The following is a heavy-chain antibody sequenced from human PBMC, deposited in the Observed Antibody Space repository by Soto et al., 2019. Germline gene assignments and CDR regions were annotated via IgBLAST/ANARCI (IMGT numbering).Heavy chain of an antibody. CDR1: GGTFSSYA. V-gene: IGHV1-69*12. J-gene: IGHJ6*02. Sequence: QVQLVQSGAEVKKPGSSVKVSCKASGGTFSSYAISWVRQAPGQGLEWMGGIIPIFGTANYAQKFQGRVTITADESTITAYMELSSLRSEDTAVYYCPRPDYGDHPTNYYYYGMDVWGQGTTVTVSS. CDR2: IIPIFGTA. CDR3: PRPDYGDHPTNYYYYGMDV. D-gene: IGHD4-17*01.